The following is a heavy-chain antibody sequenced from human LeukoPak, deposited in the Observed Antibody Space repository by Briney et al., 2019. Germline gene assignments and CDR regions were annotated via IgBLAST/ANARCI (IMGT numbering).Heavy chain of an antibody. CDR2: IRYDGSNK. D-gene: IGHD3-3*01. V-gene: IGHV3-30*02. Sequence: GGSLRLSCAASGFTFSSYGMHWVRQAPGKGLGWVAFIRYDGSNKYYADSVKGRFTISRDNSKNTLYLQMNSLRAEDTAVYYCAKGYDFWSGYYCDYWGQGTLVTVSS. CDR1: GFTFSSYG. J-gene: IGHJ4*02. CDR3: AKGYDFWSGYYCDY.